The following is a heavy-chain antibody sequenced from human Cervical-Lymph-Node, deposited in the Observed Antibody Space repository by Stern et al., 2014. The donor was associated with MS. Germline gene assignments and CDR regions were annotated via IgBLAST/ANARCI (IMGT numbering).Heavy chain of an antibody. D-gene: IGHD3-22*01. CDR3: ATVGDHYDSRGYYYGH. CDR2: IIPIFETA. Sequence: AQLAQSGAGVKKPGSSVKVSCKASGGTLTSYAISWVRQAPGQGLEWMGGIIPIFETAHYAQRFQGRVTITADESTSTVYMDLSSLRSEDTATYYCATVGDHYDSRGYYYGHWGQGTQVTVSS. V-gene: IGHV1-69*01. J-gene: IGHJ4*02. CDR1: GGTLTSYA.